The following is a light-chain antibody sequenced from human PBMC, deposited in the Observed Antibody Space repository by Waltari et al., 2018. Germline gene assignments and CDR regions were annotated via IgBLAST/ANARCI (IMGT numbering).Light chain of an antibody. CDR3: QQYNNWLT. V-gene: IGKV3-15*01. CDR1: QRVSSN. Sequence: EIVMTQSPATLSVSPGERATLSYRASQRVSSNLAWYQQKPGQAPRLLIYGAATRATGIPARFSGSGSGTEFTLTISSLQSEDFAVYYCQQYNNWLTFGGGTKVEIK. CDR2: GAA. J-gene: IGKJ4*01.